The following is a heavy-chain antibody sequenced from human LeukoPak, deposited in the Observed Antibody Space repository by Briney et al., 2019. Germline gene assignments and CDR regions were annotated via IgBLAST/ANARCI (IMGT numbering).Heavy chain of an antibody. J-gene: IGHJ5*02. V-gene: IGHV4-34*01. CDR3: ARGTAYYDFWSGYLQSNWFDP. D-gene: IGHD3-3*01. Sequence: PSETLSLTCAVYGGSFSGYYWSWIRQPPGKGLEWIGEINHSGSTNYNPSLKSRVTISVDKSKNQFSLKLSSVTAADTAVYYCARGTAYYDFWSGYLQSNWFDPWGQGTLVTVSS. CDR2: INHSGST. CDR1: GGSFSGYY.